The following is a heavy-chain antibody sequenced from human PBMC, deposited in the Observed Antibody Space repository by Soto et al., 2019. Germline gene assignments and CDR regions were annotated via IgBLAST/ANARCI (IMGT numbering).Heavy chain of an antibody. J-gene: IGHJ2*01. CDR2: ISGSGGST. Sequence: GPLLPACSASGFTFSSYAMSGVRQAPGKGLEWVSAISGSGGSTYYADSVKGRFTISRDNYKNTLYLQMNSLRAEDTAVYYCAKDPWYFDLWGRGTLVTVYS. CDR1: GFTFSSYA. CDR3: AKDPWYFDL. V-gene: IGHV3-23*01.